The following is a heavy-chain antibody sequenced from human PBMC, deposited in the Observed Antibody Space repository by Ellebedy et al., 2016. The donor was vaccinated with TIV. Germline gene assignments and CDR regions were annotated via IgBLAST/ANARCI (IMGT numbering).Heavy chain of an antibody. CDR2: ISGSGGST. CDR3: ARAASITMIVVVITTFDY. V-gene: IGHV3-23*01. CDR1: GFTFSSYA. J-gene: IGHJ4*02. Sequence: GGSLRLXXAASGFTFSSYAMSWVRQAPGKGLEWVSAISGSGGSTYYADSVKGRFTISRDNSKNTLYLQMNSLRAEDTAVYYCARAASITMIVVVITTFDYWGQGTLVTVSS. D-gene: IGHD3-22*01.